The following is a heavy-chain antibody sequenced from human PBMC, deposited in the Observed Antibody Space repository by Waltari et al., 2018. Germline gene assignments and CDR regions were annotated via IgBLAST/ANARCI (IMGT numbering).Heavy chain of an antibody. CDR3: ARHGPNSYSSGWLY. CDR2: IYYSGSH. D-gene: IGHD6-19*01. J-gene: IGHJ4*02. Sequence: QLQLQESGPGLVKPSETLSLTCTVAGCSISGTYYYWALIRQPPGKGLEWIGSIYYSGSHYYNPSRRSGVTRSVDTPKNQFSLRLSAVTAADTALYYCARHGPNSYSSGWLYWGQGTLVTVSS. CDR1: GCSISGTYYY. V-gene: IGHV4-39*01.